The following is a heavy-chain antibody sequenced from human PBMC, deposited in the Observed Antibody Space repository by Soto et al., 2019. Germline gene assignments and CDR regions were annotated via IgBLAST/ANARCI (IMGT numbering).Heavy chain of an antibody. Sequence: KPSETLSLTCTVSGGSISSGDYYWSWIRQPPGKGLEWIGYIYYSGSTYYNPSLKSRVTISVDTSKNQFSLKLSSVTAADTAVYYCASGRNYYDSSGSIKEFDYWGQGTLVTVSS. J-gene: IGHJ4*02. D-gene: IGHD3-22*01. CDR3: ASGRNYYDSSGSIKEFDY. CDR2: IYYSGST. V-gene: IGHV4-30-4*01. CDR1: GGSISSGDYY.